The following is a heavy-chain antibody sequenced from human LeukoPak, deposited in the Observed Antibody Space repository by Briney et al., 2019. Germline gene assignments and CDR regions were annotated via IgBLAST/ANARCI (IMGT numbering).Heavy chain of an antibody. CDR2: ISSSSSYI. D-gene: IGHD5-18*01. Sequence: GGSLRLSCAASGFTFSSYSMNWVRQAPGKGLEWVSSISSSSSYIYYADSVKGRFTISRDNAKDSLYLQMNSLRAEDTAVYYCARESDTAMVLSYYYGMDVWGQGTTVTVSS. CDR1: GFTFSSYS. J-gene: IGHJ6*02. CDR3: ARESDTAMVLSYYYGMDV. V-gene: IGHV3-21*01.